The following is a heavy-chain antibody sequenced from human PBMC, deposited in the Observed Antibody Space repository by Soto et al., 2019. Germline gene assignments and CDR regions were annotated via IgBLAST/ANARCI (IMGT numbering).Heavy chain of an antibody. D-gene: IGHD6-13*01. J-gene: IGHJ6*02. CDR1: GFTVSTNY. CDR3: ASGQQVILRYYYGLDV. CDR2: IYYDDGST. V-gene: IGHV3-53*02. Sequence: EVQLVETGGGLIQPGGSLRLSCAVSGFTVSTNYMSWVRQAPGKGLEWVSVIYYDDGSTYYADSVKGRFSISRDSSRNTLYLQMNSLRGEDTAVYYCASGQQVILRYYYGLDVWGQGTTVTVSS.